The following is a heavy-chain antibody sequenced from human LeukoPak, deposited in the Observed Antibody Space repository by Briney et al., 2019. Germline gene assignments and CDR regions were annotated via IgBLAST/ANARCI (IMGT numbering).Heavy chain of an antibody. CDR1: GLSFSSYA. D-gene: IGHD6-19*01. CDR3: AKRSGNTTGWFFDF. Sequence: GGSLKLSCAASGLSFSSYAMSWVRQAPGKGPEWVSSISGSGDNTYYAESVKGRFTISRDNSKNTLFLQMNSLRAEDTAVFYCAKRSGNTTGWFFDFWGQGTLVTVSS. V-gene: IGHV3-23*01. J-gene: IGHJ4*02. CDR2: ISGSGDNT.